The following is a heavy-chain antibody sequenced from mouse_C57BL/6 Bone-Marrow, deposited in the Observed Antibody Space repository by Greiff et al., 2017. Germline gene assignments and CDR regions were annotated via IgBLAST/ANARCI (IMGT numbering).Heavy chain of an antibody. V-gene: IGHV1-4*01. Sequence: VQLQQSGAELARPGASVKMSCKASGYTFTSYTMHWVKQRPGQGLEWIGYINPSSGYTKYNQKFKDKATLTADKSSSTAYMQLSSLTYEDSAVYYCASSYYSNYGGAMDYWGQGTSVTVSS. J-gene: IGHJ4*01. CDR2: INPSSGYT. D-gene: IGHD2-5*01. CDR1: GYTFTSYT. CDR3: ASSYYSNYGGAMDY.